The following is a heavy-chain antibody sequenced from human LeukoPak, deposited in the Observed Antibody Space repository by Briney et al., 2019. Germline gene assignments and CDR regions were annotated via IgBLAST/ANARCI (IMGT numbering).Heavy chain of an antibody. CDR1: GFTFNTYA. CDR2: ISGSGAFT. J-gene: IGHJ4*02. CDR3: AKTYYYDSSGYSHYLAYDY. V-gene: IGHV3-23*01. Sequence: PGGSLRLSCAASGFTFNTYAMSWVRQAPGKGLEWVSTISGSGAFTKYADSVTGRFTISRDNSKNTMYLQLNSLRAEDTAIYYCAKTYYYDSSGYSHYLAYDYWGQGTLVTVSS. D-gene: IGHD3-22*01.